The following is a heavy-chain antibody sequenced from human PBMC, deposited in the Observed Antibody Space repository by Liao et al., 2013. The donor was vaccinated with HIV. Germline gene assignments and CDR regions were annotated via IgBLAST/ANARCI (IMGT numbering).Heavy chain of an antibody. J-gene: IGHJ4*02. CDR1: GGTISSYY. Sequence: QVFLRESGPGLVKPSETLSLTCTVSGGTISSYYWNWIRLRPGRGLEWVGYGRFTGRTMSNPSLGGRVSISVDTSKNQFSLRLTSVTAADTAVYYCARGGSGYALDFWGQGNLVTVSS. D-gene: IGHD5-12*01. CDR2: GRFTGRT. CDR3: ARGGSGYALDF. V-gene: IGHV4-59*01.